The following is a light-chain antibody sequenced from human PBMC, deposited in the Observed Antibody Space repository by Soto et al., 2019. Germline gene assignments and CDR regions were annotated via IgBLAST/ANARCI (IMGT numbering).Light chain of an antibody. CDR1: QSVSSSY. J-gene: IGKJ2*01. V-gene: IGKV3-20*01. Sequence: EIVLTQSPGTLSLSPGERATLSCRASQSVSSSYLAWYQQKPGQAPRLLIYGASSRATGIPDRFSGSGSGPDVTLTISRLEPEDFAVYYCQQYCSSPRTFGQGTKLEIK. CDR2: GAS. CDR3: QQYCSSPRT.